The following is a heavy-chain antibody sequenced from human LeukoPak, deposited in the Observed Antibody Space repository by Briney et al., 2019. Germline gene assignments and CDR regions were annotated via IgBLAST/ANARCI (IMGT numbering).Heavy chain of an antibody. J-gene: IGHJ3*02. V-gene: IGHV3-74*03. CDR1: GFTFSSYA. D-gene: IGHD3-10*01. CDR2: INDDGRTT. CDR3: ARSGITMVGGASIGLLTFDI. Sequence: GGSLRLSCAASGFTFSSYAMHWVRQAPGEGLVWVSRINDDGRTTTYADSVKGRITISRDNAKNTLYLQMSSLRVEDTAVYYCARSGITMVGGASIGLLTFDIWGPGTMVTVSP.